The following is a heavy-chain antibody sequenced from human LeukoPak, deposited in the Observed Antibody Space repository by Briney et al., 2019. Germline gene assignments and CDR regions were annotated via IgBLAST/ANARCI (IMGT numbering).Heavy chain of an antibody. Sequence: SVKVSCKTSGDTFRRYAIIWVRQAPGQGLEWMGRIIPMFGAANYAQKFQGRVTFTADKSTDTVYMDLSSLTSEDTAVYYCARTTSQSIVAAGDYWGQGTLVIVSS. CDR2: IIPMFGAA. CDR3: ARTTSQSIVAAGDY. J-gene: IGHJ4*02. D-gene: IGHD2-15*01. CDR1: GDTFRRYA. V-gene: IGHV1-69*06.